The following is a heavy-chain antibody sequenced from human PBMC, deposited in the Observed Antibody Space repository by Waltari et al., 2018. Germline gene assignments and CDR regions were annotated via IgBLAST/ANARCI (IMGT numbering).Heavy chain of an antibody. CDR3: ARGYDLWSGIIGGMDV. CDR1: GFTFSSYA. CDR2: ISYDGSNK. V-gene: IGHV3-30*01. J-gene: IGHJ6*02. Sequence: QVQLVESGGGVVQPGRSLRLSCAASGFTFSSYAMHWVRQAPGKGLGWVAVISYDGSNKYYADSVKGRFTISRDNSKNTLYLQMNSLRAEDTAVYYCARGYDLWSGIIGGMDVWGQGTTVTVSS. D-gene: IGHD3-3*01.